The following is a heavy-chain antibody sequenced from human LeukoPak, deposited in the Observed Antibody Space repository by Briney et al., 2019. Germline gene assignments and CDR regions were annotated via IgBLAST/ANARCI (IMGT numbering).Heavy chain of an antibody. D-gene: IGHD2-21*02. CDR2: MYYSGST. V-gene: IGHV4-59*01. CDR1: RGSITRYY. Sequence: SETLSLTSIVPRGSITRYYWSWIRQPPGKGLERIGYMYYSGSTNYNPSLKSRVTISVDTSENQFSLKLTSVTAADTAVYCCARATYCGGDCQYYFDYWGQGTLVTVSS. CDR3: ARATYCGGDCQYYFDY. J-gene: IGHJ4*02.